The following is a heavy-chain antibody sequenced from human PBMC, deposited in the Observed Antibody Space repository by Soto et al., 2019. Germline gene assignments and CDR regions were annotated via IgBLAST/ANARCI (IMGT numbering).Heavy chain of an antibody. V-gene: IGHV3-48*01. J-gene: IGHJ3*02. CDR2: ISSSSSTI. CDR3: ARPPRSNYDILTGYNDAFDI. CDR1: GFTFSSYS. D-gene: IGHD3-9*01. Sequence: GGSLRLSCAASGFTFSSYSMNWVRQAPGKGLEWVSYISSSSSTIYYADSVKGRFTISRDNAKNSLYLQMNSLRAEDTAVYYCARPPRSNYDILTGYNDAFDIWGQGTMVTVSS.